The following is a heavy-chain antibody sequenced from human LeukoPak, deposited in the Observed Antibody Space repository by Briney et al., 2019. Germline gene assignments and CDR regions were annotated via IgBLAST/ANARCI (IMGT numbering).Heavy chain of an antibody. J-gene: IGHJ4*02. CDR3: ARHRVLRRVQYYFDY. CDR1: GGSISSSSYY. CDR2: IYYSGST. Sequence: PSETLSLTCTVSGGSISSSSYYWGWIRQPPGKGLEWIGSIYYSGSTYYNPSLKSRVTISVDTSKNQFSLKLSSVTAADTAVYYCARHRVLRRVQYYFDYWGQGTLVTVSS. V-gene: IGHV4-39*01.